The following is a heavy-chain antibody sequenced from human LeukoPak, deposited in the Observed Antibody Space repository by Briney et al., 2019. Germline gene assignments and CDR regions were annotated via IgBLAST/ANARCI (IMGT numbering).Heavy chain of an antibody. J-gene: IGHJ5*02. CDR2: ISSSSSYI. CDR3: ARDPGPGVNCNWFDP. CDR1: GFTFSSYS. D-gene: IGHD1-1*01. Sequence: GGSLRLSXAASGFTFSSYSMNWVRQAPGKGLEWVSSISSSSSYIYYADSVKGRFTISRDNAKNSLYLQMNSLRAEDTAVYYCARDPGPGVNCNWFDPWGQGTLVTVSS. V-gene: IGHV3-21*01.